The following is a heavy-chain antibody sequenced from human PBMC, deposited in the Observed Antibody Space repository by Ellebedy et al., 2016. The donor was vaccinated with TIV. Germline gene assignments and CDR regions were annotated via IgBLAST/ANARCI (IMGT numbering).Heavy chain of an antibody. D-gene: IGHD1-14*01. CDR1: GASISSYY. CDR3: ARSRWSNLDY. CDR2: IYYNENT. V-gene: IGHV4-59*08. J-gene: IGHJ4*02. Sequence: MPSETLSLTCTVSGASISSYYWSWIRQPPGKGLEWIGYIYYNENTNYNPSLKSRVTISVDTSKNQFSLNLNSVTAADTAVYYCARSRWSNLDYWGQGTLVTVSS.